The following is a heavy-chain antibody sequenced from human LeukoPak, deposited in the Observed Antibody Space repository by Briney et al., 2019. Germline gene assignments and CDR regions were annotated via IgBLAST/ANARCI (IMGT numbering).Heavy chain of an antibody. V-gene: IGHV4-4*02. Sequence: SETLSLTCAVSGGSISSRNWWTWVRQPPGKGLEWIGEISHSGSTNYNPSLKSRVTISVDRSKNQFSLKLSSVTAADTAVYYCARDVDIVATIRNTHGAFDIWGQGTMVTVSS. CDR1: GGSISSRNW. D-gene: IGHD5-12*01. CDR2: ISHSGST. J-gene: IGHJ3*02. CDR3: ARDVDIVATIRNTHGAFDI.